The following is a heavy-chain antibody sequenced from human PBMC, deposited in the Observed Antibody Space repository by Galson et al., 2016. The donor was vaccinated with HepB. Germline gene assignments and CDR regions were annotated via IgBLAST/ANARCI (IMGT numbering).Heavy chain of an antibody. D-gene: IGHD1-1*01. CDR1: GGSFSAYY. CDR3: ATRDLLDLQDY. Sequence: SETLSLTCAVSGGSFSAYYWVWIRQPPGKGLEWVGEINHRGSTNCNSSLKSRVTISLDTSKTQFSLRLTSLTAADTAVYYCATRDLLDLQDYWGSGTLVAVSA. V-gene: IGHV4-34*01. CDR2: INHRGST. J-gene: IGHJ4*02.